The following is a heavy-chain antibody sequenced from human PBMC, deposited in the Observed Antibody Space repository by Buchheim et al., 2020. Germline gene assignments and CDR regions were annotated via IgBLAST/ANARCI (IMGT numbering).Heavy chain of an antibody. CDR3: ARDRSFGVVNNFDY. D-gene: IGHD3-3*01. J-gene: IGHJ4*02. Sequence: EVRLVESGGDLVQPGGSLRLSCAASGFTFSSYEMNWVRQAPGKGLEWVSYITSGGGPMFYADSVKGRFTISRDNAKNSPYLQMNSLRAEDTAVYYCARDRSFGVVNNFDYWGQGTL. CDR2: ITSGGGPM. V-gene: IGHV3-48*03. CDR1: GFTFSSYE.